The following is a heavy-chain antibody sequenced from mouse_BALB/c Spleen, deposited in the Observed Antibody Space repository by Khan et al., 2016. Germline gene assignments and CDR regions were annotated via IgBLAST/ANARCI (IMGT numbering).Heavy chain of an antibody. D-gene: IGHD2-14*01. CDR1: DYTFTDYS. CDR2: INPETGEP. CDR3: AKGYVWYFDV. Sequence: QIQLVQSGPELKKPGETVKISCKASDYTFTDYSMHWVKQAPGKGLKWMGWINPETGEPKFADDFKGRFAFSLETSASTAYLQINNLKNEDTATYFCAKGYVWYFDVWGAGTTVTVSS. V-gene: IGHV9-2-1*01. J-gene: IGHJ1*01.